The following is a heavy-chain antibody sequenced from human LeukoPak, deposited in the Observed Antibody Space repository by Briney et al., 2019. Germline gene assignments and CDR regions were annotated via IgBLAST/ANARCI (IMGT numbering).Heavy chain of an antibody. V-gene: IGHV1-18*01. D-gene: IGHD3-9*01. CDR1: GYTFTSYG. CDR2: ISAYNGNT. J-gene: IGHJ4*02. Sequence: ASVKVSCKASGYTFTSYGISWVRQAPGQGVEWMGWISAYNGNTNYAQKVQGRVTMTTDTSTSTAYMELRSLRSDDTAVYYCARGGPLRYFDWLFGGGDVVDYWGQGTLVTVSS. CDR3: ARGGPLRYFDWLFGGGDVVDY.